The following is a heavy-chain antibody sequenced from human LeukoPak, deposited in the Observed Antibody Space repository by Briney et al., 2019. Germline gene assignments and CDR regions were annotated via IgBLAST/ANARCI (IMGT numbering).Heavy chain of an antibody. CDR3: AKYSQGSDNNGGPVDY. CDR2: IRYDGSNK. Sequence: PGTSLRLSCAASGFTFSSYGMHWVRQAPGKGLEWVAFIRYDGSNKYYADSVKGRFTISRDTSKNTLYLQMNSLRTEDTALYYCAKYSQGSDNNGGPVDYRGQGTLVTVSS. V-gene: IGHV3-30*02. J-gene: IGHJ4*02. D-gene: IGHD3-10*01. CDR1: GFTFSSYG.